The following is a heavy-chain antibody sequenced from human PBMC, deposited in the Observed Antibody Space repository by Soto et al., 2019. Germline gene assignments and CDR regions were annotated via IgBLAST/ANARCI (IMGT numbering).Heavy chain of an antibody. CDR3: ARGSVVAATLGY. V-gene: IGHV4-34*01. J-gene: IGHJ4*02. CDR1: GGSFSGYY. Sequence: SETLSLTCAVYGGSFSGYYWSWIRQPPGKGLEWIGEINHSGSTNYNPSLKSRVTISVDTSKNQFSLKLSSVTAADTAVYYCARGSVVAATLGYWGQGTLVTVSS. CDR2: INHSGST. D-gene: IGHD2-15*01.